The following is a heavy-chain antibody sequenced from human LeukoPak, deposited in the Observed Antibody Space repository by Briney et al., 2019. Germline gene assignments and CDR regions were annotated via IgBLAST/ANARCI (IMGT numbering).Heavy chain of an antibody. CDR3: ARDRPGAAAGSNY. CDR1: GFTFSSYW. J-gene: IGHJ4*02. V-gene: IGHV3-7*01. CDR2: IKQDGSGK. D-gene: IGHD6-13*01. Sequence: GGSLRLSCAASGFTFSSYWMSWVRQAPGKGLEWLANIKQDGSGKYYVDSVKGRFTISRDNAKNSLYLQMNSLRAEDTAVYYCARDRPGAAAGSNYWGQGTLVTVSS.